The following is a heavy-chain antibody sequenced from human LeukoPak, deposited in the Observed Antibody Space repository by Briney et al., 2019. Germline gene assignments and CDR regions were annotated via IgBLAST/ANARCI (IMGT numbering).Heavy chain of an antibody. CDR1: GFTFSSYS. Sequence: GGSLRLSYAASGFTFSSYSMNWVRQAPGKGLEWVSSISSSSSYIYYADSVKGRFTISRDNAKNSLYLQMNSLRAEDTAVYYCARAIYDSSGYYSPPNAFDIWGQGTMVTVSS. J-gene: IGHJ3*02. CDR2: ISSSSSYI. V-gene: IGHV3-21*01. D-gene: IGHD3-22*01. CDR3: ARAIYDSSGYYSPPNAFDI.